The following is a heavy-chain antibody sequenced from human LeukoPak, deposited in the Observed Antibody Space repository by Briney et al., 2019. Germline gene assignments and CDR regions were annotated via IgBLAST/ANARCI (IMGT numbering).Heavy chain of an antibody. Sequence: SGGSLRLSCAASGXTFSSYGMHWVRQAPGKGLEWVAVIWYDGSNKYYADSVKGRFTISRDNSKNTLYLQMNSLRAEDTAVYYCAGGYYDSSVADYWGQGTLVTVSS. CDR1: GXTFSSYG. CDR2: IWYDGSNK. CDR3: AGGYYDSSVADY. J-gene: IGHJ4*02. D-gene: IGHD3-22*01. V-gene: IGHV3-33*01.